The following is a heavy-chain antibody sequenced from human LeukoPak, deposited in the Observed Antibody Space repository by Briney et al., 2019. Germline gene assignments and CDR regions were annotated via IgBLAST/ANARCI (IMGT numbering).Heavy chain of an antibody. CDR3: ARGRKTLVVY. Sequence: SETLSLTCAVYGGSFSGYCWSWIRQPPGKGLEWIGEINHSGSTNYNPSLKSRVTISVDTSKNQFSLKLSSVTAADTAVYYCARGRKTLVVYWGQGTLVTVSS. V-gene: IGHV4-34*01. D-gene: IGHD3-22*01. J-gene: IGHJ4*02. CDR2: INHSGST. CDR1: GGSFSGYC.